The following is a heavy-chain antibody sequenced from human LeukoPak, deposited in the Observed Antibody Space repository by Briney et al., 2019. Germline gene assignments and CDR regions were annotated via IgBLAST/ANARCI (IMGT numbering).Heavy chain of an antibody. CDR1: GSTFSSYA. CDR2: ISYDGSNK. D-gene: IGHD4-17*01. V-gene: IGHV3-30*04. J-gene: IGHJ3*02. Sequence: PGGSLRLSCAASGSTFSSYAMHWVRQAPGKGLEWVAVISYDGSNKYYADSVKGRFTISRDNSKNTLYLQMNSLRAEDTAVYYCANVYGDSLGVNAFDIWGQGTMVTVSS. CDR3: ANVYGDSLGVNAFDI.